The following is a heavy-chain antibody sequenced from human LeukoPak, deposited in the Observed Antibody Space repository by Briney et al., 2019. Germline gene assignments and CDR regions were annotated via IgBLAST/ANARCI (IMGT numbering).Heavy chain of an antibody. CDR3: ATFRFLGT. Sequence: PGGSLRLSCVASGFTFSNYWMSWVRQAPGKGLEWVANIKQDGNEMYYVDSVKGRFTISRDNTKNSLFLQMNSLRAEDTAIYYCATFRFLGTWGQGTMVTVSP. CDR2: IKQDGNEM. J-gene: IGHJ3*01. D-gene: IGHD3-3*01. CDR1: GFTFSNYW. V-gene: IGHV3-7*03.